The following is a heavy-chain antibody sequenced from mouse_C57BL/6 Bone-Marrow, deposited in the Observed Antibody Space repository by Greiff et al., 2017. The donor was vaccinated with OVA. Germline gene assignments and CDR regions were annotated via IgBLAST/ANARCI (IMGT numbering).Heavy chain of an antibody. CDR1: GFTFSSYA. V-gene: IGHV5-9-1*02. D-gene: IGHD1-2*01. CDR3: TRDERYYGYYYAMDY. J-gene: IGHJ4*01. Sequence: EVMLVESGEGLVKPGGSLKLSCAASGFTFSSYAMSWVRQTPEKRLEWVAYISSGGDYIYYADTVKGRFTISRDNARNTLDLQMSSLKSEDTAMYYCTRDERYYGYYYAMDYWGQGTSGTVSS. CDR2: ISSGGDYI.